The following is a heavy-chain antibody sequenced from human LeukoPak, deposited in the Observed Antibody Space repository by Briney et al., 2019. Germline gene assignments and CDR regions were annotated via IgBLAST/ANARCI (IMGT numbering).Heavy chain of an antibody. V-gene: IGHV3-7*01. Sequence: GGSLRLSCITSGFTFGDYGLSWVRQAPGKGLEWVANIKQDGSEKYYVDSVKGRFTISRDNAKNSLYLQMNSLRAEDTAVYYCAREGGTVVPAAIANWFDPWGQGTLVTVSS. CDR2: IKQDGSEK. J-gene: IGHJ5*02. CDR3: AREGGTVVPAAIANWFDP. D-gene: IGHD2-2*02. CDR1: GFTFGDYG.